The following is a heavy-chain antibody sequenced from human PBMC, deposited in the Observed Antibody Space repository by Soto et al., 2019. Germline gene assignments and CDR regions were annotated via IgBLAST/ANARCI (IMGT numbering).Heavy chain of an antibody. D-gene: IGHD2-21*01. J-gene: IGHJ4*02. CDR3: AKDAVYNDGLWLMDH. CDR2: IYGSGGGI. Sequence: PGGSLRLSCTASGLPHSSFAMMWVRQAPGKGLECVSGIYGSGGGIQYADSVKGRFTISRDNSKNTVYLQMTELRADDTAVYYCAKDAVYNDGLWLMDHWGQGTQVTVSS. V-gene: IGHV3-23*01. CDR1: GLPHSSFA.